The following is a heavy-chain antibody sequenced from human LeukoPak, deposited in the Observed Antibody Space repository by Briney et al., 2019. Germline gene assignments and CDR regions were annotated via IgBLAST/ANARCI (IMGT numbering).Heavy chain of an antibody. J-gene: IGHJ4*02. CDR3: ARARTTMTALDY. CDR1: NYTFTTYG. Sequence: GASVKVSCKAFNYTFTTYGITWVRQAPGQGLEWMGWISTYTGDTNYAQHLQARVSMTTDTSTGTVYMELRSLISDDTAVYYRARARTTMTALDYWGQGTLVTVSS. CDR2: ISTYTGDT. V-gene: IGHV1-18*01. D-gene: IGHD4-17*01.